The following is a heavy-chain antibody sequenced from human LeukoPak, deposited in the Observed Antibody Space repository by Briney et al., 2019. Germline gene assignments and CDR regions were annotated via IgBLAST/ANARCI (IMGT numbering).Heavy chain of an antibody. CDR3: ARQITMDSWYFDL. CDR2: IYYSGST. CDR1: GGSISSYY. J-gene: IGHJ2*01. V-gene: IGHV4-59*08. D-gene: IGHD3-10*01. Sequence: SETLSLTCTVSGGSISSYYWSWIRQPPGKGLEWIGYIYYSGSTNYNPSLKSRVTISVDTSKNQFSLKLSSVTAADTAVYYCARQITMDSWYFDLWGRGTLVTVSS.